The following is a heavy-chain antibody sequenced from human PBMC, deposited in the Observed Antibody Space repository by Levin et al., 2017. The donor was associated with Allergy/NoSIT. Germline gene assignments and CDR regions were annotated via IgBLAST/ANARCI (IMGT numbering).Heavy chain of an antibody. CDR1: GGSISSYY. CDR3: ARDNCSGGSCYDFDI. V-gene: IGHV4-59*01. Sequence: PSETLSLTCTVSGGSISSYYWSWIRQPPGKGLEWIGYIYYSGSTNYNPSLKSRVTISVDTSKNQFSLKLSSVTAADTAVYYCARDNCSGGSCYDFDIWGQGTMVTVSS. D-gene: IGHD2-15*01. J-gene: IGHJ3*02. CDR2: IYYSGST.